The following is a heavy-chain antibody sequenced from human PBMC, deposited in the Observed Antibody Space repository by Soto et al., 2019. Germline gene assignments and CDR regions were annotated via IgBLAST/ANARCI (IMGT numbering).Heavy chain of an antibody. CDR1: GYTFTSYD. CDR2: MNPNSGNT. D-gene: IGHD3-3*01. CDR3: ARGPRTEWLSIWGTYYDYYLDV. V-gene: IGHV1-8*01. Sequence: QVQLVQSGAEVKKPGASVKVSCKASGYTFTSYDINWVRQATGQGLEWMGWMNPNSGNTGYAQKFQGRVTMTRNTSISTAYMELSSLRSEDTAVYYCARGPRTEWLSIWGTYYDYYLDVWGKGTTVTVSS. J-gene: IGHJ6*03.